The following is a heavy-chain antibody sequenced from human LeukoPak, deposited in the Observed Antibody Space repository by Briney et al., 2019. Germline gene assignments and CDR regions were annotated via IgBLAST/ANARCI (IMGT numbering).Heavy chain of an antibody. Sequence: GGSLRLSCAASGFTFDDYAMHWVRQAPGKGLEWVSGISWNSGSIGYADSVKGRFTISRDNAKNSLYLQMNSLRAEDTALYYCAKQQAAVFGHYYYYGMDVWGQGTTVTVSS. V-gene: IGHV3-9*01. CDR2: ISWNSGSI. CDR1: GFTFDDYA. CDR3: AKQQAAVFGHYYYYGMDV. D-gene: IGHD3-10*01. J-gene: IGHJ6*02.